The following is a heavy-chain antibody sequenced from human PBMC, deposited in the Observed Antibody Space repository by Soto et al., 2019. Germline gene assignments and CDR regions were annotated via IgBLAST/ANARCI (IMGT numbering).Heavy chain of an antibody. CDR3: AKVGYCDSSGHNWFDP. J-gene: IGHJ5*02. D-gene: IGHD3-22*01. CDR1: GFTFSSYV. V-gene: IGHV3-23*01. Sequence: EVQLLESGGGLVQPGGYLRLSCAVSGFTFSSYVMSWVRQAPGKGLEWVSAISGSGGSTYYADSVKGRFTISRDNSKNTLYLQMNSLRADDTAVYYCAKVGYCDSSGHNWFDPWGQGTLVTVSS. CDR2: ISGSGGST.